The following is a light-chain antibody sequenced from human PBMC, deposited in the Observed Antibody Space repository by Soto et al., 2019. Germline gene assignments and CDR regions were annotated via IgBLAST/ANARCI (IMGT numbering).Light chain of an antibody. CDR2: DAS. V-gene: IGKV3-11*01. CDR3: QQRSTLT. CDR1: QSVSTY. Sequence: EVVLTQSPATLSLSPGERATLSCRASQSVSTYLAWYQQKPGQAPRLLIYDASNRATGIPARFSGSGSGTDFTLTSSSLEPEAVAVYFCQQRSTLTFGGGTKVEIK. J-gene: IGKJ4*01.